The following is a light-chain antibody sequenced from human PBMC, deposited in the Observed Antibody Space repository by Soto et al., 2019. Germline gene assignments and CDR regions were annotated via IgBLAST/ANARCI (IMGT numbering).Light chain of an antibody. Sequence: QSALTQPASVSGSPGQSITISCTGTSSDVGSYNLVSWYQQHPGKAPKLMIYEVSKRPPGVSNRFSGSTSGNTASLTLPGLQAADEDDYFCCSSAGSSIVVFGGGPQLTVL. CDR2: EVS. V-gene: IGLV2-23*02. CDR1: SSDVGSYNL. J-gene: IGLJ2*01. CDR3: CSSAGSSIVV.